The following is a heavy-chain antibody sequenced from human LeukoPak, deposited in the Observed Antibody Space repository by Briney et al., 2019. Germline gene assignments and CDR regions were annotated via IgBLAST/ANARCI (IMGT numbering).Heavy chain of an antibody. Sequence: SGGSLRLSCAGSGFALKSYSLSWVRQAPGKGLEWVSSISSTSAYIYYADSVKGRFTISRDNSKNTLYLQMNSLRAEDTAVYYCARALYYYGSGSSLIDYWGQGTLVTVSS. CDR3: ARALYYYGSGSSLIDY. CDR1: GFALKSYS. CDR2: ISSTSAYI. D-gene: IGHD3-10*01. J-gene: IGHJ4*02. V-gene: IGHV3-21*01.